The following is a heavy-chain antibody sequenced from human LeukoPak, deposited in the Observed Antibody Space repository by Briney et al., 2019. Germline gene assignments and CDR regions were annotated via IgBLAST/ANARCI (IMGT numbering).Heavy chain of an antibody. Sequence: KPSETLSLTCTVSGGSISSYYWSWIRQPPGKGLEWIGYIYYSGSSNYNPSLKSRVTISVDTSKNQFSLKLSSVTAADTAVYYCARHDYYDSSGPVSGSNWFDPWGQGTLVTVSS. CDR1: GGSISSYY. CDR2: IYYSGSS. V-gene: IGHV4-59*08. J-gene: IGHJ5*02. D-gene: IGHD3-22*01. CDR3: ARHDYYDSSGPVSGSNWFDP.